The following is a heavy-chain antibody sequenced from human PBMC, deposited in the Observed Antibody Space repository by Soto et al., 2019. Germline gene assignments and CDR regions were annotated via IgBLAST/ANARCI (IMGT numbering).Heavy chain of an antibody. CDR2: ISSSGSTI. CDR3: ARDSKLAGYYYMDV. CDR1: GFTFSDYD. V-gene: IGHV3-11*01. J-gene: IGHJ6*03. Sequence: GGSLRLSCAASGFTFSDYDMSWIRQAPGKGLEWVSYISSSGSTIYYADSVKGRFTISRDNAKNSLYLQMNSLRAEDTAVYYCARDSKLAGYYYMDVWGKGTTVTVSS. D-gene: IGHD6-6*01.